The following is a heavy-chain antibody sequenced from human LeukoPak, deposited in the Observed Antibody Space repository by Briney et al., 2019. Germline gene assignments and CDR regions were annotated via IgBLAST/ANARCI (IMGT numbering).Heavy chain of an antibody. CDR2: INHSGST. CDR3: ARRIPVAGLFDY. Sequence: PSETLSLTCAVYGGSFSGYCWSWIRQPPGKGLEWIGEINHSGSTNYNPSLKSRVTISVDTSKNQFSLKLSFVTAADTAVYYCARRIPVAGLFDYWGQGTLVTVSS. J-gene: IGHJ4*02. CDR1: GGSFSGYC. V-gene: IGHV4-34*01. D-gene: IGHD6-19*01.